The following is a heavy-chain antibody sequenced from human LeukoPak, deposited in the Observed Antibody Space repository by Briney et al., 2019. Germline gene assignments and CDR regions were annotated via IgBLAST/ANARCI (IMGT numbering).Heavy chain of an antibody. CDR1: GFTFSTYA. J-gene: IGHJ4*02. Sequence: HTGGSLRLSCAASGFTFSTYAMSWVRQAPGKGPEWVSGISGSGGRTYYADSVKGRFTISRDNSKSTLYLQMNSLRAEDTALYYCANTGVVTLTRWGQGTLVTVSS. V-gene: IGHV3-23*01. CDR3: ANTGVVTLTR. CDR2: ISGSGGRT. D-gene: IGHD4-23*01.